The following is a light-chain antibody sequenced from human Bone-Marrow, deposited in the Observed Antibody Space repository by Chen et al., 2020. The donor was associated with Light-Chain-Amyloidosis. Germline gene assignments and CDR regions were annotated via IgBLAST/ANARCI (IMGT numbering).Light chain of an antibody. CDR3: MQGIEFPHT. CDR2: TVS. V-gene: IGKV2-40*01. CDR1: QSLLGSDDGNTY. J-gene: IGKJ2*01. Sequence: DIVMTQTPLSLPVTPGEPASISCRSSQSLLGSDDGNTYLDWYLQKPGQSPQLLIYTVSYRASGVPDRFSGSGSDTDFKLKISRVEAEDVVVYFCMQGIEFPHTFGQGTKLEIK.